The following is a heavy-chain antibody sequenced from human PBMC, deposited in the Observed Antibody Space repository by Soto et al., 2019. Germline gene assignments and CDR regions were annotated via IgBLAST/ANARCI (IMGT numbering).Heavy chain of an antibody. J-gene: IGHJ4*02. CDR2: IYHSGTT. CDR3: AIPGAGDFDY. Sequence: QVQLQESGPGLVEPSGTLSLTCAVSGASISNTNWWSWVRQPLGKGLEWIGEIYHSGTTNCDPSLKSRVTISVDKSKNQFSLKLSSVTAADTAVYYCAIPGAGDFDYWGQGTLVTVSS. D-gene: IGHD6-13*01. CDR1: GASISNTNW. V-gene: IGHV4-4*02.